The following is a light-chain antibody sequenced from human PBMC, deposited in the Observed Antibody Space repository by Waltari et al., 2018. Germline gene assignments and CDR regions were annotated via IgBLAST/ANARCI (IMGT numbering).Light chain of an antibody. J-gene: IGKJ1*01. V-gene: IGKV3-20*01. CDR3: QMYVSLPAT. CDR1: QSVGRS. CDR2: DAS. Sequence: EIVLTQSPGTLSLSPGERATLSCRASQSVGRSLAWYQQKPGQAPRLLIYDASVWATGIPDRFSGGGYGTDFSLTISRLEPEDFAVYYCQMYVSLPATFGQGTKVEIK.